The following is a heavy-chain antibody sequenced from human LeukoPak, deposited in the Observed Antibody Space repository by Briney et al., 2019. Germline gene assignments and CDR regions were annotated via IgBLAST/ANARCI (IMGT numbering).Heavy chain of an antibody. CDR2: INHSGST. CDR1: GGSISSYY. V-gene: IGHV4-34*01. D-gene: IGHD3-16*02. J-gene: IGHJ5*02. CDR3: ARANSRYYDYVWGSYRRNNWFDP. Sequence: PSETLSLTCTVSGGSISSYYWSWIRQPPGKGLEWIGEINHSGSTNYNPSLKSRVTISVDTSKNQFSLKLSSVTAADTAVYYCARANSRYYDYVWGSYRRNNWFDPWGQGTLVTVSS.